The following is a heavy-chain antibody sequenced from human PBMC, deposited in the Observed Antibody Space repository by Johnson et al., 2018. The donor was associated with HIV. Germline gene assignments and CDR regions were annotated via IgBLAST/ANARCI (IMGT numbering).Heavy chain of an antibody. CDR3: ARWKQLVNAFDI. CDR2: ISYDGSNK. D-gene: IGHD6-6*01. CDR1: GFTFSSYG. J-gene: IGHJ3*02. Sequence: QVQLVESGGGVVQPGRSLRLSCAASGFTFSSYGMHWVRQAPGKGLEWVTVISYDGSNKYYADSVKGRFTISRDNSKNTLCLQMNSLRAEDTAVYYCARWKQLVNAFDIWGQGTMVIVSS. V-gene: IGHV3-30*03.